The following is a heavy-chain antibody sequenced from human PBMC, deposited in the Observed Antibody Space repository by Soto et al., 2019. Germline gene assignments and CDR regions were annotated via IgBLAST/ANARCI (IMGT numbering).Heavy chain of an antibody. Sequence: GGSLRLSCAASGFAFSRYSMNWVRQAPGKGLEWVSSISSAANYIYYGDSMKGRFTVSRDNAKNSLYLEMNSLRAEDTAVYYWARESEDLTYNFDYWGQGTLVTVSS. V-gene: IGHV3-21*01. CDR1: GFAFSRYS. CDR2: ISSAANYI. J-gene: IGHJ4*02. CDR3: ARESEDLTYNFDY. D-gene: IGHD4-4*01.